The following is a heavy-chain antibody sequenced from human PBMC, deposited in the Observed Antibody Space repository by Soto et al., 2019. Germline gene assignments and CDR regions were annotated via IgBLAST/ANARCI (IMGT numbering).Heavy chain of an antibody. Sequence: EVKLVETGGGLIQPGGSLRLSCAASGFTVSSNYMSWVRQAPGKGLEWVSVIYSGGSTYYADSVKGRFTISRDNSKNTLYLQMNSLRAEDTAVYYCARQGGSGIAARWFDPWGQGTLVTVSS. CDR1: GFTVSSNY. V-gene: IGHV3-53*02. CDR3: ARQGGSGIAARWFDP. D-gene: IGHD3-10*01. CDR2: IYSGGST. J-gene: IGHJ5*02.